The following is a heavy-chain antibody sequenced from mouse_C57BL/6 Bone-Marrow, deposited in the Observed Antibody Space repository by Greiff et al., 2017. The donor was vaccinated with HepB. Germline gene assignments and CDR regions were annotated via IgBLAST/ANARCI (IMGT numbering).Heavy chain of an antibody. V-gene: IGHV1-64*01. CDR1: GYTFTSYW. D-gene: IGHD1-1*01. CDR2: IHPNSGST. CDR3: ARGYYYGSSLYYAMDY. Sequence: QVQLQQPGAELVKPGASVKLSCKASGYTFTSYWMHWVKQRPGQGLEWIGMIHPNSGSTNYNEKFKSKATLTVDKSSSTAYMQLSSLTSEDSAVYYCARGYYYGSSLYYAMDYWGQGTSVTVSS. J-gene: IGHJ4*01.